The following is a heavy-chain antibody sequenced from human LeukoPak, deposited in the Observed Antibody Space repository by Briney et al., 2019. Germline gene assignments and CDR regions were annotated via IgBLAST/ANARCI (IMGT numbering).Heavy chain of an antibody. V-gene: IGHV3-74*01. Sequence: GGSLRLSCAASGFTFSSYWMHWVRRAPGKGLVWVSRINSDGSSTRYADSVKGRFTISRDNAKNTLYLQMKSLRAEDTAVYSCVRGVGGDSRFDPWGQGTLVTVSS. CDR2: INSDGSST. D-gene: IGHD1-26*01. J-gene: IGHJ5*02. CDR1: GFTFSSYW. CDR3: VRGVGGDSRFDP.